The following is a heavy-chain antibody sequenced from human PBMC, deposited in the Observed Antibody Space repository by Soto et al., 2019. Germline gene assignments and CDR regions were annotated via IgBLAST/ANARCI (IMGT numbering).Heavy chain of an antibody. J-gene: IGHJ4*02. D-gene: IGHD5-12*01. CDR2: IVPVFGRP. CDR3: AREGSGYNF. Sequence: WVRQAPGQGLEWMGGIVPVFGRPNYAQRFRGRLTITADESTSTGYMELISLRSDDTAVYYCAREGSGYNFWGQGTQVTVSS. V-gene: IGHV1-69*01.